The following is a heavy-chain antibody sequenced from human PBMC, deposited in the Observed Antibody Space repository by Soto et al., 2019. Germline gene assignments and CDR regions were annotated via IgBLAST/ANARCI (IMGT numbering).Heavy chain of an antibody. CDR2: IYYSGST. V-gene: IGHV4-31*03. Sequence: QVQLQESGPGLVKPSQTLSLTCTVSGGSISSGGYYWSWIRQHPGKGLEWIGYIYYSGSTYYHPSLKSRVTITVDTSKNQFSLKLSSVTAADTAVYYCARVRNSSYDYRLPFDYWGQGTLVTVSS. D-gene: IGHD5-12*01. CDR1: GGSISSGGYY. J-gene: IGHJ4*02. CDR3: ARVRNSSYDYRLPFDY.